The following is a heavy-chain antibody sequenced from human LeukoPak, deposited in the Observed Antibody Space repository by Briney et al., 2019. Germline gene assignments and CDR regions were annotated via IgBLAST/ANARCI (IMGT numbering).Heavy chain of an antibody. CDR1: GYTFTGYY. J-gene: IGHJ3*02. CDR3: AREVGVTAATYAFDI. CDR2: INPNSGGT. D-gene: IGHD6-13*01. Sequence: ASVKVSCKASGYTFTGYYMHWVRQAPGQGLEWMGWINPNSGGTNYAQKFQGRVTMTRDTSISTAYMELSRLRSDDTAVYYCAREVGVTAATYAFDIWGQGTMVTVSS. V-gene: IGHV1-2*02.